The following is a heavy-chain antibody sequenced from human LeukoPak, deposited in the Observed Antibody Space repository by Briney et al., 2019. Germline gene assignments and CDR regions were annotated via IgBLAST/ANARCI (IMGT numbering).Heavy chain of an antibody. D-gene: IGHD3-9*01. Sequence: SETLSLTCTVSGSSISSYYWSWIRQPPGKGLEWIGYIYYSGSTNYNPSLKSRVTISVDTSKNQFSLKLSSVTAADTAVYYCARDRRYFDWLLPNWFDPWGQGTLVTVSS. V-gene: IGHV4-59*12. CDR2: IYYSGST. J-gene: IGHJ5*02. CDR1: GSSISSYY. CDR3: ARDRRYFDWLLPNWFDP.